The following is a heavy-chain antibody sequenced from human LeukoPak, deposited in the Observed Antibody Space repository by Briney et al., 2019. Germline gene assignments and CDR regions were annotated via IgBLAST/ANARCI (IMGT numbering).Heavy chain of an antibody. D-gene: IGHD3-3*01. Sequence: SGGSLRLSCAASGFTFSDYYMNWIRQAPGKGLEWVSYISSSGSTRYHADSVKGRFTISRDNAKNSLYLQMNSLRAEDTAVYYCARDTDDFQGLDIWGQGTRVTVSS. V-gene: IGHV3-11*04. CDR1: GFTFSDYY. CDR3: ARDTDDFQGLDI. CDR2: ISSSGSTR. J-gene: IGHJ3*02.